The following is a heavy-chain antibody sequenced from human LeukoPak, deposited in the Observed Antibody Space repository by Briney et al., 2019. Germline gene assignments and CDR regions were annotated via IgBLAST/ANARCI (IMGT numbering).Heavy chain of an antibody. CDR1: GFTFSSYA. J-gene: IGHJ4*02. CDR3: AKDRSRGFDY. Sequence: GGSLRLSCAASGFTFSSYAMSWVRQAPGKGLEWVSSISSSSSYIYYADSVKGRFTISRDNAKNSLYLQMNSLRAEDTAVYYCAKDRSRGFDYWGQGTLVTVSS. CDR2: ISSSSSYI. V-gene: IGHV3-21*01.